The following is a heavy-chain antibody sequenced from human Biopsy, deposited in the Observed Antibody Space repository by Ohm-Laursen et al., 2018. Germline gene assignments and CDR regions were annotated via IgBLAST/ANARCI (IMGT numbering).Heavy chain of an antibody. V-gene: IGHV3-9*01. Sequence: SSLRLSCSASGFTFDDYAMHWVRQAPGKGLEWVSGISWHSGSRGYADSVKGRFTITRDNAKKLLYLQMNSLRAEDTALYYCAKDVRVEVQLDGMDVWGQGTPVTVSS. CDR3: AKDVRVEVQLDGMDV. CDR1: GFTFDDYA. J-gene: IGHJ6*02. D-gene: IGHD1-1*01. CDR2: ISWHSGSR.